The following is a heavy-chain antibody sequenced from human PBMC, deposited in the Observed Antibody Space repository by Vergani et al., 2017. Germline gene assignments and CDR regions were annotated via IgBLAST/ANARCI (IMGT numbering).Heavy chain of an antibody. J-gene: IGHJ3*02. CDR2: IIPILGIA. CDR3: ARDSVASAAFDI. CDR1: GGTFSSYT. Sequence: QVQLVQSGAEVKKPGASVKVSCKASGGTFSSYTISWVRQAPGQGLEWMGRIIPILGIANDAQKFQGRVTITADNSTSTAYMELSSLRSEDTAVYYCARDSVASAAFDIWGQGTMVTVSS. D-gene: IGHD6-19*01. V-gene: IGHV1-69*08.